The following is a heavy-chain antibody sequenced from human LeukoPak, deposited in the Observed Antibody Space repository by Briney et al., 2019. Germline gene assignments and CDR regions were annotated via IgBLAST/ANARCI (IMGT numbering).Heavy chain of an antibody. V-gene: IGHV4-39*07. CDR1: GGSISSSSYY. Sequence: SQTLSLTCTVSGGSISSSSYYWGWIRQPPGKGLEWIGSIYYSGSTYYNPSLKSRVTISVDTSKNQFSLKLSSVTAADTAVYYCAREEGIAAAWGQGTLVTVSS. J-gene: IGHJ5*02. CDR3: AREEGIAAA. CDR2: IYYSGST. D-gene: IGHD6-13*01.